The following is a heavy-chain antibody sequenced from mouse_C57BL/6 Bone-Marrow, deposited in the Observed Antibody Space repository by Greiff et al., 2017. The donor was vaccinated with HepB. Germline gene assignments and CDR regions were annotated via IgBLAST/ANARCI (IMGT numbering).Heavy chain of an antibody. CDR3: ASPYYYGSRGVYFDV. V-gene: IGHV1-72*01. CDR2: IDPNSGGS. CDR1: GYTFPSYW. D-gene: IGHD1-1*01. J-gene: IGHJ1*03. Sequence: QVPLQQPGAELVKPGASVTLSCKASGYTFPSYWMHWVKQRPGRGLEWIGRIDPNSGGSKYHEKFKSTAPLTVATPSSTAYMQLSSLTSEDSAVYYCASPYYYGSRGVYFDVWGTGTTVTVSS.